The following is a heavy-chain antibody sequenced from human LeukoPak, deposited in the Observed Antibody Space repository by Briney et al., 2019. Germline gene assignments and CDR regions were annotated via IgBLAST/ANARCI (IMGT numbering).Heavy chain of an antibody. CDR1: GFTFGSYA. J-gene: IGHJ4*02. Sequence: LPGGSLRLSCAASGFTFGSYAMSWVRQAPGKGLEWVSTISGSGGSTYFGDSVKGRFSISRDNSKNTLYLQMNSLRAEDTAVYYCAKGRGGMEIDYWGQGTQVTVSS. V-gene: IGHV3-23*01. CDR2: ISGSGGST. D-gene: IGHD3-16*01. CDR3: AKGRGGMEIDY.